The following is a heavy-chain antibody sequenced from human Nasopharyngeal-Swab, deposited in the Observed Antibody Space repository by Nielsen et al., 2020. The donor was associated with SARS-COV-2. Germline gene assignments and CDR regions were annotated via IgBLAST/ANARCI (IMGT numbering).Heavy chain of an antibody. J-gene: IGHJ4*02. CDR1: GYIFISYY. D-gene: IGHD3-3*01. CDR3: ARGIGYHEFWSGYIDY. V-gene: IGHV1-46*01. Sequence: ASVKVSCKASGYIFISYYIHWVRQAPAEGLEWMGVISTNGGGARYAQKFQGRVTMTSDASTRTVYMELSSLRSEDTAVYSCARGIGYHEFWSGYIDYWGQGTLVTVSS. CDR2: ISTNGGGA.